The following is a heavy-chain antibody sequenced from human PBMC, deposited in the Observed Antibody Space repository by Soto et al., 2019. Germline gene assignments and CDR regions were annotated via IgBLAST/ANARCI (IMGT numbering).Heavy chain of an antibody. CDR3: AKDRGDSLHARYGMDV. V-gene: IGHV3-9*01. CDR2: ISWNSGSI. Sequence: EVQLVESGGGLVQPGRSLRLSCAASGFTFDDYAMHWVRQAPGKGLEWVSGISWNSGSIGYADSVKGRFTISRDNAKNSLYLQMNSLRAEDTALYYCAKDRGDSLHARYGMDVWGQGTTVTVSS. J-gene: IGHJ6*02. D-gene: IGHD2-21*02. CDR1: GFTFDDYA.